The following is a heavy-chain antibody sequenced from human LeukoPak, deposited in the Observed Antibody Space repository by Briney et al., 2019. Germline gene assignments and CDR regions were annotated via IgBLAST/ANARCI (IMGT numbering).Heavy chain of an antibody. CDR3: ARVGERWLQFSYFDY. V-gene: IGHV1-46*01. Sequence: ASVKVSCKASGYTFTSYYMHWVRQAPGQGLEWMGIINPSGGSTSYAQKFQGRVTMTRDKSTSTVYMELSSLRSEDTAVYYCARVGERWLQFSYFDYWGQGTLVTVSS. CDR2: INPSGGST. CDR1: GYTFTSYY. J-gene: IGHJ4*02. D-gene: IGHD5-24*01.